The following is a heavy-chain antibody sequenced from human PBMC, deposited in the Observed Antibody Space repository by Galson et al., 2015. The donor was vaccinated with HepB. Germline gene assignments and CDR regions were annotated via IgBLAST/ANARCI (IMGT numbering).Heavy chain of an antibody. CDR2: ISSSSSTTI. CDR3: ARERGSIFSQLYYFDY. D-gene: IGHD3-16*01. V-gene: IGHV3-48*04. CDR1: GFTFNGYS. J-gene: IGHJ4*02. Sequence: SLRLSCAASGFTFNGYSMNWVRQAPGKGLEWLSYISSSSSTTIYDEDSERGRFTITRDNAKTSQYLQMNILRAEDTAVYYCARERGSIFSQLYYFDYWGQGALVTVSS.